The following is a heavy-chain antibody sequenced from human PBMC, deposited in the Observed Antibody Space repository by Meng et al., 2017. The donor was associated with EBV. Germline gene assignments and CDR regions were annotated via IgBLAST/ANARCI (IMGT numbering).Heavy chain of an antibody. Sequence: GRPVPLGARGKKPVASVKVSCKASGYTFTSYDINWVRQATGQGLEWMGWMNPNSGNTGYAQKFQGRVTMTRNTSISTAYMELSSLRSEDTAVYYCARGRGVYCSGGSCYPGWFDPWGQGTLVTVSS. CDR1: GYTFTSYD. D-gene: IGHD2-15*01. CDR2: MNPNSGNT. J-gene: IGHJ5*02. V-gene: IGHV1-8*01. CDR3: ARGRGVYCSGGSCYPGWFDP.